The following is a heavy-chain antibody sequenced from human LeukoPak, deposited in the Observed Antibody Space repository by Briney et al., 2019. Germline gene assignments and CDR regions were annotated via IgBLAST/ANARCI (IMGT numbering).Heavy chain of an antibody. D-gene: IGHD3-10*01. CDR3: VKEVTYYYGSGSYFDC. V-gene: IGHV3-64D*06. CDR2: ISSNGGST. Sequence: GGSLRLSCSASGFTFSSYAMHWVRQAPGKGLEYVSAISSNGGSTYYADSVKGRFTISRDNSKNTLYLQMSSLRAEDTAVYYCVKEVTYYYGSGSYFDCWGQGTLVTVSS. J-gene: IGHJ4*02. CDR1: GFTFSSYA.